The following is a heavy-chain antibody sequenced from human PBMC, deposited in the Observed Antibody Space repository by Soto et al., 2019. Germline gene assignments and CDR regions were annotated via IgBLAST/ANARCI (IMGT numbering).Heavy chain of an antibody. Sequence: XSVKVSFKASGYTFTSYYMHWLRHSPGQGLEWMGIINPSGGSTSYAQKFQGRVTMTRDTSTSTVYMELSSLRSEDTAVYYCARARRPELGTLYYYGMDVWGKGTTVTVSS. D-gene: IGHD7-27*01. CDR2: INPSGGST. CDR3: ARARRPELGTLYYYGMDV. J-gene: IGHJ6*04. CDR1: GYTFTSYY. V-gene: IGHV1-46*01.